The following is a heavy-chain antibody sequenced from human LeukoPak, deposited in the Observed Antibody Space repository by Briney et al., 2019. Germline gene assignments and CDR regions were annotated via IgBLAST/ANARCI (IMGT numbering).Heavy chain of an antibody. CDR1: GYSFTSYW. CDR3: ARLPRSPNYYYYMDV. V-gene: IGHV5-51*01. CDR2: IYPGDSDT. Sequence: GESLKISCKGSGYSFTSYWIGWVRQMPGKGLEWMGIIYPGDSDTRYSPSFQGQVTISADKSISTAYLQWSSLKASDTAMYYCARLPRSPNYYYYMDVWGKGTTVTVSS. J-gene: IGHJ6*03.